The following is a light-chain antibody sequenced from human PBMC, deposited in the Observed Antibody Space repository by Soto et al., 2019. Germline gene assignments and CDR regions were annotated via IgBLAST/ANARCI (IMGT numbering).Light chain of an antibody. CDR2: GAS. V-gene: IGKV3-15*01. CDR3: QQYNNWHIT. Sequence: EIVMTQSPATLSVSPGERATLSCRASQSVSSNLAWYQQQPGQAPRLLIYGASTRATGIPARFSGSGSGTEFTLTISSLQSEDFAVYYCQQYNNWHITFGQGTRLEIK. CDR1: QSVSSN. J-gene: IGKJ5*01.